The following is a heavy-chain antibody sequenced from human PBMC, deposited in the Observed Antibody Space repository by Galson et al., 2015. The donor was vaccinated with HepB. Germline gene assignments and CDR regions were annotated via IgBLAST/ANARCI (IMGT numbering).Heavy chain of an antibody. D-gene: IGHD3-10*01. V-gene: IGHV4-59*01. CDR3: ARARTYYYGSGSVYNWFDP. CDR2: IYYSGST. CDR1: GGSISSYY. Sequence: SETLSLTCTVSGGSISSYYWSWIRQPPGKGLEWIGYIYYSGSTNYNPSLKSRVTISVDTSKNQSSLKLSSVTAADTAVYYCARARTYYYGSGSVYNWFDPWGQGTLVTVSS. J-gene: IGHJ5*02.